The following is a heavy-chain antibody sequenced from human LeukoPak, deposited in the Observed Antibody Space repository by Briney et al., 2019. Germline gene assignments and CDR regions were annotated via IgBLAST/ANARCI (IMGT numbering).Heavy chain of an antibody. CDR2: INSDESIT. V-gene: IGHV3-74*01. J-gene: IGHJ4*02. Sequence: PGGSLRLSCAASGXTFSSSWVYWVRQAPGKGLVWVSRINSDESITTYADSVKGRFTISRDNSKNTLYLQMNSLRAEDTAVYYCARDSVACRGGSCYRGGVYYFDYWGQGTLVTVSS. CDR3: ARDSVACRGGSCYRGGVYYFDY. CDR1: GXTFSSSW. D-gene: IGHD2-15*01.